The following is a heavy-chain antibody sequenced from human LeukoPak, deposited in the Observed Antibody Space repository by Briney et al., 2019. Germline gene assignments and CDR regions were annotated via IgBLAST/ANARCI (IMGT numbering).Heavy chain of an antibody. D-gene: IGHD3-22*01. CDR1: GYTFTNYD. CDR2: MNPNNGNT. Sequence: ASVKVSCKASGYTFTNYDITWVRQASGEGLEWMGWMNPNNGNTGYAQRFQGRVTLTRDTSISTAYMELSNLRSEDTAVYYCARGFLDYDSSDYAFSYYWGQGTLVTVSS. J-gene: IGHJ4*02. V-gene: IGHV1-8*01. CDR3: ARGFLDYDSSDYAFSYY.